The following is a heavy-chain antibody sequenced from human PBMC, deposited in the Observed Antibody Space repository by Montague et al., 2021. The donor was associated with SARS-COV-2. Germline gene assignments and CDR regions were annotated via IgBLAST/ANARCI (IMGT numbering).Heavy chain of an antibody. CDR2: IYRGGDT. J-gene: IGHJ6*02. D-gene: IGHD6-13*01. CDR3: TRSVAAAGTFYYYYGMDV. CDR1: GFTVSSSY. Sequence: SLRLSCAASGFTVSSSYMSWVRQAPGKGLEWVSVIYRGGDTYYAYSVKGRFTISRHNSKNTLYLEMNSLRGEDTAVYYCTRSVAAAGTFYYYYGMDVWGQGTTVTVSS. V-gene: IGHV3-53*04.